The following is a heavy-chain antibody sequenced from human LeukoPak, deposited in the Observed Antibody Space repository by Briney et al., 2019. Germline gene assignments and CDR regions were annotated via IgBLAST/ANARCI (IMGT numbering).Heavy chain of an antibody. CDR2: IYSGGST. Sequence: GGSLRLSCAASGFTVSSNYMSWVRQAPGKGLEWVSVIYSGGSTYYADSVKGRFTISRDNSKNTLYLQMNSLRAEDTAAYYCARARQQLPYFDYWGQGTLVTVSS. D-gene: IGHD6-13*01. V-gene: IGHV3-53*01. CDR1: GFTVSSNY. CDR3: ARARQQLPYFDY. J-gene: IGHJ4*02.